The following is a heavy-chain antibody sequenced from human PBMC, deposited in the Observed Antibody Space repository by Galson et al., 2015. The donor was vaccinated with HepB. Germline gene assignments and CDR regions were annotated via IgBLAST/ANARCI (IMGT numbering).Heavy chain of an antibody. J-gene: IGHJ1*01. CDR1: GFTVSVNY. Sequence: SLRLSCAASGFTVSVNYMSWVRQAPGKGLEWVSVIYIGGSAYYRDSVRGRFIISRDSSNNTLYLQMNSLRVEDTAVYYCARSLTGSEYIQDWGQGTLVTVSS. CDR3: ARSLTGSEYIQD. V-gene: IGHV3-53*01. CDR2: IYIGGSA.